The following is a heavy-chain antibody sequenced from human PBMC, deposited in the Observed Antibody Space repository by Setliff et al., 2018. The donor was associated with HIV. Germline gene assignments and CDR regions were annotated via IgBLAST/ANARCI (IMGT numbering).Heavy chain of an antibody. Sequence: SVKVSCKASGYTFSDYYMHWVRQAPGQGLEWMGGIIPILGIANYAQKFQGRVTITTDESTSTAYMELSSLRSDDTAMYYCATDPGYSSTWYSESFQHWGQGTVVTVSS. CDR1: GYTFSDYY. CDR2: IIPILGIA. J-gene: IGHJ1*01. CDR3: ATDPGYSSTWYSESFQH. D-gene: IGHD6-13*01. V-gene: IGHV1-69*10.